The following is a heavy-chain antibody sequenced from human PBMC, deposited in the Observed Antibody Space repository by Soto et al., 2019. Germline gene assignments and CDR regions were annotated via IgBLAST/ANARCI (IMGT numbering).Heavy chain of an antibody. Sequence: TLSLTCTVSGASISSSSYYWGWIRQPPGRGLEWIGSMYYSGNTYYYPSLRGRVTISVDTSKNQFSLSLSSVTAADTAVYYCARHRLFWSGYYRVEFDTWGQGTLVTVSS. V-gene: IGHV4-39*01. D-gene: IGHD3-3*01. CDR3: ARHRLFWSGYYRVEFDT. CDR2: MYYSGNT. J-gene: IGHJ5*02. CDR1: GASISSSSYY.